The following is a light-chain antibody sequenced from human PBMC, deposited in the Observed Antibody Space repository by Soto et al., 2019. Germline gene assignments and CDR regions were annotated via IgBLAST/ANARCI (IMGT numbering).Light chain of an antibody. V-gene: IGLV4-69*01. CDR2: LNSDGSH. CDR3: QTGGSGIVV. CDR1: SGHSNYA. Sequence: QPVLTQSPSASASLGASVKLTCTLSSGHSNYAIAWHQQQSEKGPRYLMKLNSDGSHSKGDGIPDRFSGSSSGAERYLTTSRLQSEDEADYYCQTGGSGIVVFGGGTKLTVL. J-gene: IGLJ2*01.